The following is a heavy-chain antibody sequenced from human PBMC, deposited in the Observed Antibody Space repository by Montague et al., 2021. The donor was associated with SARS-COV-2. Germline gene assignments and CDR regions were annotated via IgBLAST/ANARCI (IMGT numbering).Heavy chain of an antibody. CDR2: INHSGNT. V-gene: IGHV4-34*01. CDR3: AREASHSGSYFDY. CDR1: GGSFSGYF. J-gene: IGHJ4*02. Sequence: SETRSLTCAVYGGSFSGYFWTWIRQTPGKGLEWIGEINHSGNTNYNASLKSRVTISVDTSKNQFSLKLTSVTAADTAVYFCAREASHSGSYFDYWGRGTLVTVSS. D-gene: IGHD1-26*01.